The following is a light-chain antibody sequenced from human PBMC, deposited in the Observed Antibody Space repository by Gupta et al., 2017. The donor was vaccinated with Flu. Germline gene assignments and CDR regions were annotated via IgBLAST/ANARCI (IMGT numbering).Light chain of an antibody. J-gene: IGKJ1*01. Sequence: DVVMTQSPLSLPVTLGQPASISCRSSQGLVYSDGNTYLHWFQQRPGQSPRRLIYQVSYRDSGVPDRFSGSGSGTDFTLKISRVEAEDVGIYFCRRDAHWRWAFGQETTVEIK. CDR1: QGLVYSDGNTY. CDR3: RRDAHWRWA. V-gene: IGKV2-30*01. CDR2: QVS.